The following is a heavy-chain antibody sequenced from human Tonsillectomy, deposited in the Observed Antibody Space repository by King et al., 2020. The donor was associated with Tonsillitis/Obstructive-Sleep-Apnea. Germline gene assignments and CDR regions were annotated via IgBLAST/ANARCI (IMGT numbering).Heavy chain of an antibody. J-gene: IGHJ4*02. V-gene: IGHV3-23*04. Sequence: VQLVESGGGLVQPGGSLRLSCAASGFTFSSYAMSWVRQAPGKGLEWVSAISGSGGSTYYADSVKGRFTISRDNSKNTLYLQMNSLRAEDTAVYYCATDRVVPTAVLDYWGQEPLVTVSS. CDR3: ATDRVVPTAVLDY. D-gene: IGHD2-2*01. CDR2: ISGSGGST. CDR1: GFTFSSYA.